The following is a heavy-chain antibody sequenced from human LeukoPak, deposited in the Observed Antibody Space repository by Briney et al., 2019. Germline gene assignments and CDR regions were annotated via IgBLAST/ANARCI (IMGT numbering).Heavy chain of an antibody. Sequence: GGSLRLSCAASGFTFRSYAMSWVRQAPGKGLEWVSAISGSGGSTYYADSVKGRFTISRDNSKNTLYLQMNSLRAEDTAVYYCAKAPVLLWFGEPNNWFDPWGQGTLVTVSS. CDR2: ISGSGGST. D-gene: IGHD3-10*01. J-gene: IGHJ5*02. CDR3: AKAPVLLWFGEPNNWFDP. CDR1: GFTFRSYA. V-gene: IGHV3-23*01.